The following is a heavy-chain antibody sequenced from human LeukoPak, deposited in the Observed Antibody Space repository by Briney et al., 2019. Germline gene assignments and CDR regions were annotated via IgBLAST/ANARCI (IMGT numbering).Heavy chain of an antibody. CDR1: RFTFSSYV. D-gene: IGHD3-22*01. Sequence: TGGSLRLSCAASRFTFSSYVMSWVRQAPGKGLEWVSSFTGSGTGTFYADSVRGRFTISRDNSKKTVYLQMNSLRVEDTAVYYCAKNYDSSGYQYYFDYWGQGTLVTVSS. CDR2: FTGSGTGT. V-gene: IGHV3-23*01. J-gene: IGHJ4*02. CDR3: AKNYDSSGYQYYFDY.